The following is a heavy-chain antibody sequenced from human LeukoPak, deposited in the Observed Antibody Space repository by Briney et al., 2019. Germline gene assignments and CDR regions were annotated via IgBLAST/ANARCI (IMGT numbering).Heavy chain of an antibody. Sequence: GGSLRLSCAAPGFTFSSYWMHWVRQAPGKGPVWVSRINNDGSGTTYADSVKGRFTISRDDAKNTLYLQMNSLRAEDTAVYYCVRGGESTWSWGQGTLVTVSS. D-gene: IGHD2-15*01. J-gene: IGHJ5*02. CDR1: GFTFSSYW. CDR3: VRGGESTWS. CDR2: INNDGSGT. V-gene: IGHV3-74*01.